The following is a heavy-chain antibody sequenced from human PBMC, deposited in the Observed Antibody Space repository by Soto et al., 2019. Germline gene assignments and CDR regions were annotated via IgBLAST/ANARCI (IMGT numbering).Heavy chain of an antibody. CDR2: IYTSGST. CDR3: ARVSYDILTGYPGGPYYYYGMDV. V-gene: IGHV4-4*07. D-gene: IGHD3-9*01. Sequence: SETLSLTCTVSGGSISSYYWCWIRQPAGKGLEWIGRIYTSGSTNYNPSLKSRVTMSVDTSKNQFSLKLSSVTAADTAVYYCARVSYDILTGYPGGPYYYYGMDVWGQGTTVTVSS. J-gene: IGHJ6*02. CDR1: GGSISSYY.